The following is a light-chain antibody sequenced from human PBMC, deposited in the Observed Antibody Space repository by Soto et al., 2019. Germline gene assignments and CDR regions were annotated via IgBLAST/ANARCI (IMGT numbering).Light chain of an antibody. CDR2: RNN. CDR1: SSNIGSHY. Sequence: QSVLTQPPSASGTPGQRVTISCSGSSSNIGSHYVYWYQQLPGTAPKLLIYRNNQRPSGVPDRFSGSKSGTSASLAISGLRSEDEADYYCAAWDDSLRGRVFGGGTKVTVL. V-gene: IGLV1-47*01. CDR3: AAWDDSLRGRV. J-gene: IGLJ2*01.